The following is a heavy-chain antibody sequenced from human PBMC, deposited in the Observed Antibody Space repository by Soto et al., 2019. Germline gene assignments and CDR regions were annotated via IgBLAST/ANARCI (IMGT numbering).Heavy chain of an antibody. CDR1: GFTVSSTY. D-gene: IGHD6-6*01. V-gene: IGHV3-53*01. CDR2: IESGGST. J-gene: IGHJ6*02. Sequence: GGSLRLSCNASGFTVSSTYMSWVRQAPGMGLEWVAVIESGGSTHYADSVKGRFTISRDIPKNMIYLQLHTLRAEDTAVYYCRHSSSSRPDFAYNMDVWGQGTTVTVSS. CDR3: RHSSSSRPDFAYNMDV.